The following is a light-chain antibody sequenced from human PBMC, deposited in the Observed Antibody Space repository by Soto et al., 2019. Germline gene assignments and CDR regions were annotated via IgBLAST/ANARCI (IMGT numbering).Light chain of an antibody. J-gene: IGKJ1*01. V-gene: IGKV3-20*01. CDR3: QHYDTSPRT. CDR1: QSVSSNY. CDR2: GAS. Sequence: EIVLTQSPGTLSLSPGERATLSCRASQSVSSNYLAWYQQKRGQAPRLLIYGASSRATGIPTRFSVSGSGTDFTLTISRLEPEDFAVYYCQHYDTSPRTFGQGTKVEI.